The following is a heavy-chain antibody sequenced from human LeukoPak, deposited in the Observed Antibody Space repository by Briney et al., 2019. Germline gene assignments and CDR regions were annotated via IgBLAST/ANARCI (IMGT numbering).Heavy chain of an antibody. J-gene: IGHJ4*02. CDR3: ARHGNDNLEC. CDR1: GFTFSRYW. CDR2: IKEDGSGK. Sequence: GGSLRLSCATSGFTFSRYWMSWVRQAPGKGLEWVANIKEDGSGKFYGDSVKGRFTISRDNAKNSLYLQMNSLRAEDTALYYCARHGNDNLECWGQGTLVTVSS. V-gene: IGHV3-7*01. D-gene: IGHD3-22*01.